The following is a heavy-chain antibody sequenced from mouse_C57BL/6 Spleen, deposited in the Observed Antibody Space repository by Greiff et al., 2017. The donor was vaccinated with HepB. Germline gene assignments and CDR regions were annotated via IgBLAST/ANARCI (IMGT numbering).Heavy chain of an antibody. V-gene: IGHV5-4*01. CDR2: ISDGGSYT. Sequence: EVQLVESGGGLVKPGGSLKLSCAASGFTFSSYAMSWVRQTPEKRLEWVATISDGGSYTYYPDNVKGRFTISRDNAKNNLYLQMSHLKSEDTAMYYGARGYDYGGFAYWGQGTLVTVSA. CDR3: ARGYDYGGFAY. CDR1: GFTFSSYA. D-gene: IGHD2-4*01. J-gene: IGHJ3*01.